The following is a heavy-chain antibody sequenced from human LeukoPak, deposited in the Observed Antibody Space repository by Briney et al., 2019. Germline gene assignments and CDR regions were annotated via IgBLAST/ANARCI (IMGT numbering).Heavy chain of an antibody. CDR3: VTALGNY. CDR2: ISTDGTNT. CDR1: GFTFSDNW. J-gene: IGHJ4*02. Sequence: GGSLRLSCAASGFTFSDNWMYWVRHAPGKGLVLISHISTDGTNTNYADSVKGRFTISRDNAKHTVYLQMNSLRAEDTAVYYCVTALGNYWGQGTLVTVSS. D-gene: IGHD5-18*01. V-gene: IGHV3-74*01.